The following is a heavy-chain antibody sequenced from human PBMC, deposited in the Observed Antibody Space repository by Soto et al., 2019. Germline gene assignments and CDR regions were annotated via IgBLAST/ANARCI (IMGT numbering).Heavy chain of an antibody. CDR1: GGSLSGFY. V-gene: IGHV4-34*01. Sequence: LSLTCTVSGGSLSGFYWSWIRQPPGKGLEWIGEISHSGGTSYNPSLESRVTISIDTSKNQFSLKLTSVTPADTAVYYCARVPDYWGQRILVTVSS. D-gene: IGHD2-2*01. J-gene: IGHJ4*02. CDR3: ARVPDY. CDR2: ISHSGGT.